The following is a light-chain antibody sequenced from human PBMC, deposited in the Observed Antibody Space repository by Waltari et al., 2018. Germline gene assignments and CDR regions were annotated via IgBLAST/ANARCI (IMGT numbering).Light chain of an antibody. CDR2: KAN. Sequence: QTVVTQEPSFSVSPGGTVTPTFALSFGPAPPTSYATWYRQTPGQPPRTLLYKANTRSSGVPDRFSGSILGNKVALTITGAQADDESDYYCSLYMGSGIWVFGGGTKLTVL. V-gene: IGLV8-61*01. J-gene: IGLJ3*02. CDR3: SLYMGSGIWV. CDR1: FGPAPPTSY.